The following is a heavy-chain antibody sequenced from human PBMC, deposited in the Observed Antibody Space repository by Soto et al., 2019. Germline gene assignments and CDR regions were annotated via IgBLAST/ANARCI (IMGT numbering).Heavy chain of an antibody. D-gene: IGHD3-9*01. CDR3: AHSTFSYFDWLLPSYERTHPYFDY. J-gene: IGHJ4*02. CDR2: IYWNDDK. Sequence: GPTLVNPTPTLTKDCTFPCFPLHKHRGGVGWVRQAPGKALEWLALIYWNDDKRYSPSLKSRLTITKDTSKNQVVLTMTNMDPVDTATYYCAHSTFSYFDWLLPSYERTHPYFDYWGQGTLVTVSS. V-gene: IGHV2-5*01. CDR1: CFPLHKHRGG.